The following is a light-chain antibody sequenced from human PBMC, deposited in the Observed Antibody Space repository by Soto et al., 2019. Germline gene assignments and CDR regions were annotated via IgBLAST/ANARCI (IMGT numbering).Light chain of an antibody. CDR3: SSYAGSNHHVL. V-gene: IGLV2-8*01. CDR1: SSDVGGYNY. CDR2: EVI. Sequence: QSALTQPPSASGSPGQSVTISCTGTSSDVGGYNYVSWYQQHPGKAPKLMIYEVIKRPSGVPDRFSGSKSGNTASLTVSGLQAEDEADYYCSSYAGSNHHVLFGGGTKLTVL. J-gene: IGLJ2*01.